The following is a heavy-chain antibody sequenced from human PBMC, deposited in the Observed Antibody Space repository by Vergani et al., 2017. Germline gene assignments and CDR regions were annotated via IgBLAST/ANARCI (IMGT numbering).Heavy chain of an antibody. CDR2: IYYSGST. CDR3: ARHSTVEWLVKLGWIDP. V-gene: IGHV4-39*01. J-gene: IGHJ5*02. CDR1: GAPIRSSNYY. D-gene: IGHD6-19*01. Sequence: QLQLQESGPGLVKPSATLSLTCSVSGAPIRSSNYYWGWIRQPPGKGLEWIASIYYSGSTYYNPSLKSLVTISVDTAKNQFSLKLSSVTAADTDVYFCARHSTVEWLVKLGWIDPWGQGILVTVSS.